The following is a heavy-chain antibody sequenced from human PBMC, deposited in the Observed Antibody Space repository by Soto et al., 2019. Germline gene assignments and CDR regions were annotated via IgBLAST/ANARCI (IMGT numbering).Heavy chain of an antibody. CDR1: GFNFGAYA. CDR2: ISGSSSGT. D-gene: IGHD6-19*01. Sequence: GGSLRLSCEASGFNFGAYAMSWVRQAPGKGLEWVSGISGSSSGTYYTDSVKGRFTISRDNSKNTVYLQMNSLRGEDTAVYYCAKERSENFWVYYYAMDVWGQGTPVTVYS. J-gene: IGHJ6*02. V-gene: IGHV3-23*01. CDR3: AKERSENFWVYYYAMDV.